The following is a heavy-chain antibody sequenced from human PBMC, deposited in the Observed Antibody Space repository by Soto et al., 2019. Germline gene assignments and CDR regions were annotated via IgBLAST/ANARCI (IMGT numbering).Heavy chain of an antibody. CDR2: IYYSGST. J-gene: IGHJ2*01. D-gene: IGHD5-18*01. Sequence: SGGLARRCSYYGCWIRLPPGKGLEWIGYIYYSGSTNYNPSLKSRVTISVDTSKNQFSLKLSSVTGADTAVYYCAIGFWGCSYHRDVLAFRAQRSTDL. CDR3: AIGFWGCSYHRDVLAFRAQRSTDL. CDR1: GGLARRCSYY. V-gene: IGHV4-61*01.